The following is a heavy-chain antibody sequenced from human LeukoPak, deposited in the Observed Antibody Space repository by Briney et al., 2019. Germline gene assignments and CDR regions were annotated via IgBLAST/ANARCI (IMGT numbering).Heavy chain of an antibody. J-gene: IGHJ4*02. CDR3: AKGVAVAGTPPGGDY. Sequence: ASVKVSCKVSGYSLIELSTHWVRQAPGKGLEWMGGINLEHGSPVYAQKFQGRITMTEDTTTDTAYMEVNSLTSEDTAIYYCAKGVAVAGTPPGGDYWGQGTLLTVSS. D-gene: IGHD6-19*01. CDR1: GYSLIELS. CDR2: INLEHGSP. V-gene: IGHV1-24*01.